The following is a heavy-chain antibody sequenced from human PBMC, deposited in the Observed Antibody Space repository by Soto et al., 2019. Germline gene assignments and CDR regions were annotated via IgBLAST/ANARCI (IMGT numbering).Heavy chain of an antibody. Sequence: QVHLVQSGGEVKKPGTSFKVSCKTSGYTFRSLGVSWVRQAPGQGLEWMGWISGYNGKTQYAQTLQGRVTMTADTSTSTVYMELRGLRSDDTAVYFCARDKMIDDYGLGTYDYWGQGTTVTVSS. D-gene: IGHD3-10*01. CDR2: ISGYNGKT. CDR3: ARDKMIDDYGLGTYDY. CDR1: GYTFRSLG. J-gene: IGHJ4*02. V-gene: IGHV1-18*04.